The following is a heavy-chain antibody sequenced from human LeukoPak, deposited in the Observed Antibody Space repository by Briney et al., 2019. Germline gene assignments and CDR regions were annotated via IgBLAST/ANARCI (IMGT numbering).Heavy chain of an antibody. J-gene: IGHJ4*02. V-gene: IGHV3-23*01. CDR2: INGGGGNT. CDR3: ARVRGPYYYDSSGYPYYFDY. D-gene: IGHD3-22*01. CDR1: GFTFNSYV. Sequence: GGSLRLSCAASGFTFNSYVMSWVRQAPGKGLEWVSAINGGGGNTYYADSVKGRFTISRDNSKNMVYLQMNSLRADDTAVYYCARVRGPYYYDSSGYPYYFDYWGQGTLVTVSS.